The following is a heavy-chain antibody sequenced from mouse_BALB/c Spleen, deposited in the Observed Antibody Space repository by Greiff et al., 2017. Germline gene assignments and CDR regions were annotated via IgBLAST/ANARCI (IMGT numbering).Heavy chain of an antibody. CDR3: TRWYGNNFDY. D-gene: IGHD2-10*02. CDR2: IYPGNSDT. Sequence: VQLQQSGTVLARPGASVKMSCKASGYSFTSYWMHWVKQRPGQGLEWIGAIYPGNSDTSYNQKFKGKAKLTAVTSASTAYMELSSLTNEDSAVYYCTRWYGNNFDYWGQGTTLTVSS. CDR1: GYSFTSYW. V-gene: IGHV1-5*01. J-gene: IGHJ2*01.